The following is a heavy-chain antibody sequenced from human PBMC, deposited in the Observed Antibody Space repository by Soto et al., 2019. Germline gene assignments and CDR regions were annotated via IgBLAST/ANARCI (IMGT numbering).Heavy chain of an antibody. V-gene: IGHV4-39*01. CDR2: IYYSGST. CDR1: GGSISSSSYY. Sequence: TLSVTCTVSGGSISSSSYYWGWIRQPKGKGLEWIGSIYYSGSTYYNPSLKSRVTISVDTSKNQLSLKLSSVTAADTAVYYCXXHLAWLLAAYFVYWCQGTLVTVSS. D-gene: IGHD2-15*01. CDR3: XXHLAWLLAAYFVY. J-gene: IGHJ4*02.